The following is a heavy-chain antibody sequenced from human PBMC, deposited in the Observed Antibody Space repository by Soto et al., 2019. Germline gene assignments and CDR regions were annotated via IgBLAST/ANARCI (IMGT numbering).Heavy chain of an antibody. Sequence: HPVGSVRLSCAASGFTFDDYAMHWVRQAPGKGLEWVSGISWNSGSIGYADSVKGRFTISRDNAKNSLYLQMNSLRAEDTALYYCAKGQYSGSYHAFDIWGQGTMVTVSS. CDR3: AKGQYSGSYHAFDI. CDR1: GFTFDDYA. V-gene: IGHV3-9*01. CDR2: ISWNSGSI. D-gene: IGHD1-26*01. J-gene: IGHJ3*02.